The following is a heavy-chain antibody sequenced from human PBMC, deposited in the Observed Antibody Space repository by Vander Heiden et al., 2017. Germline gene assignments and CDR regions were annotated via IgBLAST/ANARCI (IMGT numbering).Heavy chain of an antibody. CDR3: ARWAKDPDSGYDFNDAFDI. J-gene: IGHJ3*02. V-gene: IGHV3-33*01. D-gene: IGHD5-12*01. CDR2: IWYDGSNK. Sequence: VQLGEPGVCVVQPGRSLSLPCPASGVTFSSSGMHWVRRAPGKGLEWVAVIWYDGSNKYYADSVKGRFTISRDNSKNTLYLQMNSLRAEDTAVYYCARWAKDPDSGYDFNDAFDIWGQGTMVTVSS. CDR1: GVTFSSSG.